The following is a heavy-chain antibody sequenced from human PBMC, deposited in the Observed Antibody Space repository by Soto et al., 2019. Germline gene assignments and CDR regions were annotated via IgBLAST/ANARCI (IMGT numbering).Heavy chain of an antibody. V-gene: IGHV4-34*01. CDR3: ARNRVPLSDDYDSSGYDAPFDV. CDR1: GGSFSGYY. J-gene: IGHJ3*01. Sequence: SETLSLTCAVYGGSFSGYYWSWIRQPPGKGLEWIGEINHSGSTNYNPSLKSRVTISVDTSKNQFSLKLSSVTAADTAVYYCARNRVPLSDDYDSSGYDAPFDVWSHGTMFT. CDR2: INHSGST. D-gene: IGHD3-22*01.